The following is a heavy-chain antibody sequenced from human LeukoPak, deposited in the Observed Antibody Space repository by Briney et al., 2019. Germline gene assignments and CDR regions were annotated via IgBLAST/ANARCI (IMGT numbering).Heavy chain of an antibody. CDR1: GGSISSYY. CDR3: AISVIAVAGTGLFDY. J-gene: IGHJ4*02. CDR2: IYTSGST. Sequence: SETLSLTCTVSGGSISSYYWSWIRQPAGKGLEWIGRIYTSGSTNYNPSLKSRVTMSVDTSKNQFSLKLSSVTAADTAVYDCAISVIAVAGTGLFDYWAQGPLVTVS. D-gene: IGHD6-19*01. V-gene: IGHV4-4*07.